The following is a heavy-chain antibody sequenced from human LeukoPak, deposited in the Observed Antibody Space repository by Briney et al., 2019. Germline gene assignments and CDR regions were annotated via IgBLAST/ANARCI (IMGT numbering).Heavy chain of an antibody. D-gene: IGHD2-2*01. CDR3: AKSPSTGVVVPAVIQLYFDY. CDR2: IRYDGSNK. V-gene: IGHV3-30*02. Sequence: GGSLRLSCAASGFTFSSYAMSWVRQAPGKGLEWVAFIRYDGSNKYYADSVKGRFTISRHNSENTLYLQMNSLRAEDTAVYYCAKSPSTGVVVPAVIQLYFDYWGQGTLVTVSS. J-gene: IGHJ4*02. CDR1: GFTFSSYA.